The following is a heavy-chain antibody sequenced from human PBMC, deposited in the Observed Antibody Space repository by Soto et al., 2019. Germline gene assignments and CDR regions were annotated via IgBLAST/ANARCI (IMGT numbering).Heavy chain of an antibody. CDR3: AKEAPGGWHFFDT. CDR1: GFTFRTYG. Sequence: GGALRLSCAASGFTFRTYGMHWVRQAPGEGLEWVADISSDATKKHYADSVKGRFTISRDNSKNTLYLQMISLRTEDTAVYYCAKEAPGGWHFFDTWGQGTLVTVSS. J-gene: IGHJ4*02. CDR2: ISSDATKK. V-gene: IGHV3-30*18. D-gene: IGHD6-19*01.